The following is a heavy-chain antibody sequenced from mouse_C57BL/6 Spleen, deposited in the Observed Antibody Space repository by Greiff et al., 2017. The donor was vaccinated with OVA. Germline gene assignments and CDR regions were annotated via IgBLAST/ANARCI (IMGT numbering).Heavy chain of an antibody. D-gene: IGHD1-1*01. Sequence: EVHLVESGGDLVKPGGSLKLSCAASGFTFSSYGMSWVRQTPDKRLEWVATISSGGSYTYYLESVKGRFTISRDNAKNTLYLQMSSLKSEDTAMYYCARHDYGSSYVYFDVWGTGTTVTVSS. CDR2: ISSGGSYT. CDR1: GFTFSSYG. CDR3: ARHDYGSSYVYFDV. J-gene: IGHJ1*03. V-gene: IGHV5-6*01.